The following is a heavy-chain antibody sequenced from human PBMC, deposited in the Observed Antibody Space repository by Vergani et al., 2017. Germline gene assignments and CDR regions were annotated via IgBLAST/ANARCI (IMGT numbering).Heavy chain of an antibody. CDR1: GGTFSIYA. Sequence: QVQLVQSGAEVKKPGSSVKVSCKASGGTFSIYAISWVRQAPGQGLEWMGRIIPIFGTANYAQKFQGRVTITADESTSTAYMELSSLRSEDTAVYYCASTYYDILTGLAYYYYGMDVWGQGTTVTVSS. J-gene: IGHJ6*02. V-gene: IGHV1-69*13. CDR2: IIPIFGTA. D-gene: IGHD3-9*01. CDR3: ASTYYDILTGLAYYYYGMDV.